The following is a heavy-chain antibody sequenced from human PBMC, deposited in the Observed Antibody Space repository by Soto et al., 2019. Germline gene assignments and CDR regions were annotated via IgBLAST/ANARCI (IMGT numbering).Heavy chain of an antibody. CDR3: ASLSLGAQLGY. CDR1: GYTFTSYY. CDR2: IYPSDSDT. J-gene: IGHJ4*02. Sequence: SCKASGYTFTSYYMHWVRQAPGQGLEWMGIIYPSDSDTRYSPSFQGQVTISADKSISTAYLQWSSLKASDTAMYYCASLSLGAQLGYWGQGTLVTVSS. V-gene: IGHV5-51*01. D-gene: IGHD1-1*01.